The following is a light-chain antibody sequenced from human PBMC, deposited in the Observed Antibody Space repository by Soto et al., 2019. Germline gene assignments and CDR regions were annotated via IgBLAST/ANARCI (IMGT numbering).Light chain of an antibody. V-gene: IGKV3-15*01. CDR1: QNVLSN. Sequence: VLTPSPATLSVSPGERATLSCRASQNVLSNLAWYQQKPGQSPQLLIYGASTRATGLPARFSGSGSGTQFTLTISRLQSEDFAVYYCQQYTNWPITFGQGTRLEIK. CDR3: QQYTNWPIT. J-gene: IGKJ5*01. CDR2: GAS.